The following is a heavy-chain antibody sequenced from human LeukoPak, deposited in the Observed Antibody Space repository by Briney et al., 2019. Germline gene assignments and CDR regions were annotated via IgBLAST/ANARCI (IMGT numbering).Heavy chain of an antibody. CDR3: ARTEYYYDSSGYRLLDY. CDR1: GGSFSGYY. J-gene: IGHJ4*02. V-gene: IGHV4-34*01. Sequence: SETLSLTCAVYGGSFSGYYWSWIRQPPGKGLEWIGEINHSGSTNYNPSLKNRVTISVDTSKNQFSLKLSSVTAADTAVYYCARTEYYYDSSGYRLLDYWGQGTLVTVSS. CDR2: INHSGST. D-gene: IGHD3-22*01.